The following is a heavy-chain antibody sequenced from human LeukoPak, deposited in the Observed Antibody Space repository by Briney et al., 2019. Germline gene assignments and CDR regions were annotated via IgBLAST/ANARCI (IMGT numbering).Heavy chain of an antibody. CDR1: GASISGSGYY. Sequence: SETLSLTCAVSGASISGSGYYLGWIRQPPGKGLEWIGNIYYTGSTYYNASLQSRVTISIDTSKNQFSLRLNSVTAADTAMYYCARGGRSSWYKHYFDYWGQGTLVTVSS. J-gene: IGHJ4*02. D-gene: IGHD6-13*01. CDR2: IYYTGST. CDR3: ARGGRSSWYKHYFDY. V-gene: IGHV4-39*01.